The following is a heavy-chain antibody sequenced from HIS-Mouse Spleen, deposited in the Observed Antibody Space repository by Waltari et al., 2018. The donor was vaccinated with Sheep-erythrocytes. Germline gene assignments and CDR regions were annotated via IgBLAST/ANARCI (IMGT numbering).Heavy chain of an antibody. Sequence: QVQLQESGPGLVKPSETLSLTCTVSGYSISSGYYWGWIRQPPGKGLEWIGSSYPRGSTYYNASLKSRITISVDTSNTQFSLKLSSVTAADTAVYYCAREAYYDFHDAFDIWGQGTMVTV. D-gene: IGHD3-3*01. CDR3: AREAYYDFHDAFDI. CDR2: SYPRGST. V-gene: IGHV4-38-2*02. J-gene: IGHJ3*02. CDR1: GYSISSGYY.